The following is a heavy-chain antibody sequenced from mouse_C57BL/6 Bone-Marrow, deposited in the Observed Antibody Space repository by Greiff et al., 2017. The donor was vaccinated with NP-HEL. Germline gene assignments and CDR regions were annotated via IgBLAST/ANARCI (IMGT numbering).Heavy chain of an antibody. CDR2: ISDGGSYT. J-gene: IGHJ1*03. CDR1: GFTFSSYA. D-gene: IGHD1-1*01. V-gene: IGHV5-4*01. Sequence: EVQLVESGGGLVKPGGSLKLSCAASGFTFSSYAMSWVRQTPEKRLEWVATISDGGSYTYYPDNVKGRFTISRDNAKNNLYLQMSHLKSEYTAMYYCARAEEYYGSSRNWYFDVWGTGTTVTVSS. CDR3: ARAEEYYGSSRNWYFDV.